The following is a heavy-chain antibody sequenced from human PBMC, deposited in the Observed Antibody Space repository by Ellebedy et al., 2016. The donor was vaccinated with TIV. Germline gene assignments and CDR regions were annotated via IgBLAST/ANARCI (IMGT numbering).Heavy chain of an antibody. J-gene: IGHJ2*01. V-gene: IGHV1-3*01. D-gene: IGHD2-21*02. CDR3: ARRGGTYCGGDCYYWSFDL. CDR1: GYTFTSYA. CDR2: INAGNGNT. Sequence: SSVKVSCKASGYTFTSYAMHWVRQAPGQRLEWMGWINAGNGNTQYSQKFQGRVTITRDTSASTAYMEMRRLRSEDTAVYYCARRGGTYCGGDCYYWSFDLWGRGTLVTVSS.